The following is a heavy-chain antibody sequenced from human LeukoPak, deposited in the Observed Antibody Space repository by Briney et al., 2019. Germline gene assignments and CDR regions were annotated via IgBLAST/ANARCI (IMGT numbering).Heavy chain of an antibody. Sequence: GGSLRLSCAASGFTFSNYGMHWVRQAPGKGLEWVAVISYDGINKYYADSVKGRFTISRDNSKNTLYLQMNSLRAEDTAVYYCAKTDRRDSSGYQDYWGQGTLVTVSS. CDR1: GFTFSNYG. J-gene: IGHJ4*02. CDR2: ISYDGINK. V-gene: IGHV3-30*18. D-gene: IGHD3-22*01. CDR3: AKTDRRDSSGYQDY.